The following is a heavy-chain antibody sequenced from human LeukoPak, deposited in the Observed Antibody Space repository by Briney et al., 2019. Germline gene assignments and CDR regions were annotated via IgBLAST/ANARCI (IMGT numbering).Heavy chain of an antibody. CDR3: ASQINDYGDPLGY. D-gene: IGHD4-17*01. CDR2: ISYDGSNK. Sequence: GGSLRLSCAASGFTFSSYGMHWVRQAPGKGLEWVAVISYDGSNKYYADSVKGRFTISRDNSKNTLYLQMNSLRAEDTAVYYCASQINDYGDPLGYWGQGTLVTVSS. CDR1: GFTFSSYG. V-gene: IGHV3-30*03. J-gene: IGHJ4*02.